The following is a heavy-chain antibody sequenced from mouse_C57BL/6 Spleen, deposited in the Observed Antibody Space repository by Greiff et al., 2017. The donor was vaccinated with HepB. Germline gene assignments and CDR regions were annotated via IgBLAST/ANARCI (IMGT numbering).Heavy chain of an antibody. J-gene: IGHJ1*03. CDR1: GFTFSSYT. CDR3: ARQNYGSSTGYFEV. Sequence: DVKLVESGGGLVKPGGSLKLSCAASGFTFSSYTMSWVRQTPEKRLEWVATISGGGGNTYYPDSVKGRFTISRDNAKNTLYLQMSSLRSEDTALYYCARQNYGSSTGYFEVWGTGTTVTVSS. D-gene: IGHD1-1*01. CDR2: ISGGGGNT. V-gene: IGHV5-9*01.